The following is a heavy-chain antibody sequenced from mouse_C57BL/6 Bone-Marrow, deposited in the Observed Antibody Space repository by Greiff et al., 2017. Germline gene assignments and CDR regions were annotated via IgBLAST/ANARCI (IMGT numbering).Heavy chain of an antibody. CDR3: ARVIFYYYGSFAY. J-gene: IGHJ3*01. CDR1: GYTFTSYT. D-gene: IGHD1-1*01. Sequence: VKLMESGAELARPGASVKMSCKASGYTFTSYTMHWVKQRPGQGLEWIGYINPSSGYTKYNQKFKDKATLTADKSSSTAYMQLSSLTSEDSAVYYCARVIFYYYGSFAYWGQGTLVTVSA. CDR2: INPSSGYT. V-gene: IGHV1-4*01.